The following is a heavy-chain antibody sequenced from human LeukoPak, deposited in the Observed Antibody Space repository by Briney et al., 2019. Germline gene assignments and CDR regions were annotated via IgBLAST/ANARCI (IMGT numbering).Heavy chain of an antibody. J-gene: IGHJ6*02. CDR3: AREPENYDFWSGYPYYYYYGMDV. CDR1: GFTFSSYW. Sequence: PGRSLRLSCAASGFTFSSYWMHWVRQAPGKGLVWVSRINSDGSSTSYADSVKGRFTISRDNAKNTLYLQMNSLRAEDTAVYYCAREPENYDFWSGYPYYYYYGMDVWGQGTTVTVSS. V-gene: IGHV3-74*01. CDR2: INSDGSST. D-gene: IGHD3-3*01.